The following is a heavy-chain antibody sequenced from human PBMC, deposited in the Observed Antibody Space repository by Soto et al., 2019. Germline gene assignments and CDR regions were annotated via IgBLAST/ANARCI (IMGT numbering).Heavy chain of an antibody. CDR3: ARDFLLELDYYYGMDV. CDR2: TYYRSKWYN. D-gene: IGHD1-7*01. CDR1: GDSVSSNSAA. J-gene: IGHJ6*02. V-gene: IGHV6-1*01. Sequence: PSLTCTISGDSVSSNSAAWNWIRQSPSRGLQWLGRTYYRSKWYNDYAVSVKSRITINPDTSKNQFSLQLNSVTPEDTAVYYCARDFLLELDYYYGMDVWGQGTTVTV.